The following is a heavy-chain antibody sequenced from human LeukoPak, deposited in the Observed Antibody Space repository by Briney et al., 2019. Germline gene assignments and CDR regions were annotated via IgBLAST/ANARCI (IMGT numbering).Heavy chain of an antibody. CDR1: GFSVSDAW. CDR3: TGPPD. Sequence: GGSLRLSCAASGFSVSDAWMSWVRQAPGKGLEWVGRIKGEAAGGTTDYVASVKGRFTISRDGAKNTLYLQMNNLKSEDTAVYYCTGPPDWGQGTLVTVSS. CDR2: IKGEAAGGTT. J-gene: IGHJ4*02. V-gene: IGHV3-15*01.